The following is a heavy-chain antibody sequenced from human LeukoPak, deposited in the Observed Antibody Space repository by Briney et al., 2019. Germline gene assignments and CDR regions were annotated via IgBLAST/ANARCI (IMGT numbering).Heavy chain of an antibody. D-gene: IGHD2-2*01. CDR3: ARGLYCSSSTSCYDYGMDV. CDR1: GDTFRSYG. CDR2: IIPILGTA. V-gene: IGHV1-69*13. J-gene: IGHJ6*02. Sequence: ASVKVSCKASGDTFRSYGLNWVRQAPGQGLEWMGGIIPILGTAKYAQKLRGRVTITADESTSTGYMELSSLRSEDTAVYYCARGLYCSSSTSCYDYGMDVWGQGTTVTVSS.